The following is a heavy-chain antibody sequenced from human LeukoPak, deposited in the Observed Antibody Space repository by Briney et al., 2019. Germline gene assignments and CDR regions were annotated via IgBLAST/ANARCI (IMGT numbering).Heavy chain of an antibody. CDR3: AGGLPNWGVDF. CDR2: MNPNSGDT. Sequence: ASVKVSCKASGDTFTNPDINWVRHATGQGLEWMGWMNPNSGDTGFAQKFQGGVTMTRNASTGTAYMELSSLTFDDTAVYYCAGGLPNWGVDFWGQETLVFVSS. J-gene: IGHJ4*02. D-gene: IGHD7-27*01. CDR1: GDTFTNPD. V-gene: IGHV1-8*01.